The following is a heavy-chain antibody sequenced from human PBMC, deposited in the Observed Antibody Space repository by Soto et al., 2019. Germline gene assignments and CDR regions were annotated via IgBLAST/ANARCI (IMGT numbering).Heavy chain of an antibody. CDR3: VMSEHYDFIWGSYRETNWFDP. D-gene: IGHD3-16*02. V-gene: IGHV4-59*08. CDR2: IYYSGST. J-gene: IGHJ5*02. Sequence: SETLSLTCTVSGGSISSYYWSWIRQPPGKGLEWIGYIYYSGSTNYNPSLKSRVNISVDTSKNQFSLKLSSVTAADTAEYYFVMSEHYDFIWGSYRETNWFDPWGQGTLVTVSS. CDR1: GGSISSYY.